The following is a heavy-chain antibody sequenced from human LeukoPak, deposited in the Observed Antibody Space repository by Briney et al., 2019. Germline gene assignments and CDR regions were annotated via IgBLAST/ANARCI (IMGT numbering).Heavy chain of an antibody. V-gene: IGHV3-74*01. CDR1: GFPFANTW. Sequence: GGSLRLSCAASGFPFANTWMHWVRQAPGKGLVWVSIITNDGSSTNYASSVKGRFTISRDNAKNTLYLQMNSLRDEDTAVYYCVIGGAYGSGSWGQGTLVTVSS. D-gene: IGHD3-10*01. J-gene: IGHJ4*02. CDR2: ITNDGSST. CDR3: VIGGAYGSGS.